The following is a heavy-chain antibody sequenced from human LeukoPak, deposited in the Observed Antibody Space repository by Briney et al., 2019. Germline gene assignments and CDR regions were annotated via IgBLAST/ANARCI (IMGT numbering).Heavy chain of an antibody. J-gene: IGHJ6*03. CDR3: ARSGYYYDSSGYVGSYYYYYMDV. Sequence: SEALSLTCTVSGGSISSYYWSWIRQPPGKGLEWIGYIYYSGSTNYNPSLKSRVTISVDTSKNQFSLKLSSVTAADTAVYYCARSGYYYDSSGYVGSYYYYYMDVWGKGTTVTVSS. CDR1: GGSISSYY. CDR2: IYYSGST. D-gene: IGHD3-22*01. V-gene: IGHV4-59*01.